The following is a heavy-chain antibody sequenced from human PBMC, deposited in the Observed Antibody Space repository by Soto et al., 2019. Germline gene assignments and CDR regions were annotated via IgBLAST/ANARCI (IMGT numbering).Heavy chain of an antibody. CDR3: AKQVRGVAMENWYFDL. V-gene: IGHV3-23*01. D-gene: IGHD3-3*01. Sequence: GGSLRLSCAASGFTFSSYAMSWVRQAPGKGLEWVSAISGSGGSTYYADSVKGRFTISRDNSKNTLYLQMNSLRAEDTAVYYCAKQVRGVAMENWYFDLWGRGTLVTVSS. CDR2: ISGSGGST. CDR1: GFTFSSYA. J-gene: IGHJ2*01.